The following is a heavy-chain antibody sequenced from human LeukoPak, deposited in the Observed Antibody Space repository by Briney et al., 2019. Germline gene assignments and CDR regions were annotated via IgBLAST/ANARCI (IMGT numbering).Heavy chain of an antibody. D-gene: IGHD5-24*01. V-gene: IGHV4-34*01. CDR3: ARLRDGYNWIGIDY. CDR1: GGSSSGYY. J-gene: IGHJ4*02. Sequence: SETLSLTCAVYGGSSSGYYWSWIRQPPGKGLESIGEINHSGSTNYNPFLKSRVTISVDTSKNQFSLKLSSVTAADTAVYYCARLRDGYNWIGIDYWGQGTLVTVSS. CDR2: INHSGST.